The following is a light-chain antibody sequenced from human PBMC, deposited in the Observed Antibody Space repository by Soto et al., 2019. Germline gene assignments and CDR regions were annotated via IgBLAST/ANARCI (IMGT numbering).Light chain of an antibody. CDR1: QSVSSTY. V-gene: IGKV3-20*01. CDR2: GAS. CDR3: QRYDISPFP. J-gene: IGKJ2*01. Sequence: EIVLTQSPGTLSLSPGERATLSCRASQSVSSTYLAWYQQKPGQAPRLLIYGASSRATGIPDRFSGSGSGTDFPLPISSLEPEDFEVYYCQRYDISPFPFGQGTKRGIK.